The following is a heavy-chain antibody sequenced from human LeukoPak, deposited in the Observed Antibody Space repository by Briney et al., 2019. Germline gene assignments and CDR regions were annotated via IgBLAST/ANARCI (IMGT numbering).Heavy chain of an antibody. D-gene: IGHD6-6*01. CDR1: GYTFSIYY. CDR3: ARISSYKSPADY. J-gene: IGHJ4*02. V-gene: IGHV1-46*01. Sequence: ASVKVSCKASGYTFSIYYMDWVRQAPGQGLEWMGIINPTGNSTTYAQKFQGRLTMTRDTSTSTVYMELSRLRSEDTAVYYCARISSYKSPADYWGQGTLVTVSS. CDR2: INPTGNST.